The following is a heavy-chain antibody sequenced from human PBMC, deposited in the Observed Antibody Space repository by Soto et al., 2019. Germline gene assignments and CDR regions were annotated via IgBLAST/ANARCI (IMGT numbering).Heavy chain of an antibody. J-gene: IGHJ5*02. Sequence: QVQMVESGGGGVQPGRALRLSCAASGFTFSNYTMHWVRQTPGKGLEWVAIISYGGSNEYYAASVKGRFAISRDNSKDAVYLQMNSLRHEDTAVYFCARHSVAAAKRMAYFDPWGQGILVTVSS. D-gene: IGHD2-2*01. CDR1: GFTFSNYT. V-gene: IGHV3-30*09. CDR2: ISYGGSNE. CDR3: ARHSVAAAKRMAYFDP.